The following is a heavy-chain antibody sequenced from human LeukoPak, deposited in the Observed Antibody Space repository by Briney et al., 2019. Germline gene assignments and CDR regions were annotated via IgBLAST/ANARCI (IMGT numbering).Heavy chain of an antibody. CDR2: INPSSGGT. CDR3: ARNYKSSWYPIPFDY. J-gene: IGHJ4*02. V-gene: IGHV1-2*06. Sequence: GASVKVSCKASGYTFTGYYMHWVRQAPGQGLEWMGRINPSSGGTNYAQKFQGRVTMTRDTSISTAYMELSRLRSDDTAVYYCARNYKSSWYPIPFDYWGQGTLVTVSS. D-gene: IGHD6-13*01. CDR1: GYTFTGYY.